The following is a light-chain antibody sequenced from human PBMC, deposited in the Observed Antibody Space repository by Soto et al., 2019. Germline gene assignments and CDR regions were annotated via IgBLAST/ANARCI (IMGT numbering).Light chain of an antibody. V-gene: IGKV1-33*01. CDR2: DAS. Sequence: DIQMTQSPSSLSASVGDRVTITCQASQDISNYLNWYQQKPGKAPKLLIYDASNLETGVPSRFSGSGSGTDFTFTISSLQPEDIATYYCQQYDNLPFTFGPGTKMDIK. CDR3: QQYDNLPFT. CDR1: QDISNY. J-gene: IGKJ3*01.